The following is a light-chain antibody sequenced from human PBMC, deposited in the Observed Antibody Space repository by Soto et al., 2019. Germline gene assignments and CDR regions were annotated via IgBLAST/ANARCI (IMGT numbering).Light chain of an antibody. CDR2: DVN. CDR3: SSYAPSDVV. J-gene: IGLJ2*01. Sequence: QSALTQPPSASGSPGQSVTISCTGTPSDVGGSNSVSWYQQHPGKAPNLMIYDVNKQPSGVPDRFSGSKSGNTASLTVSGLQAADEAYYFCSSYAPSDVVFGGGTKLTVL. V-gene: IGLV2-8*01. CDR1: PSDVGGSNS.